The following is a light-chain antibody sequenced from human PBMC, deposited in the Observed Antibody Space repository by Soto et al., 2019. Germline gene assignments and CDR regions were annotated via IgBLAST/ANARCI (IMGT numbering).Light chain of an antibody. J-gene: IGLJ3*02. CDR3: QSYDSSLSAWV. V-gene: IGLV1-40*01. CDR2: DNN. CDR1: SSNIGAGYD. Sequence: QSVLTQPPSVSGAPGQRVTISCTGSSSNIGAGYDVHWYQHLPGTAPKLLIYDNNDRPTGVPDRFSGSKSGTSASLAITGLQAEVEADYYCQSYDSSLSAWVFGGGTKLTVL.